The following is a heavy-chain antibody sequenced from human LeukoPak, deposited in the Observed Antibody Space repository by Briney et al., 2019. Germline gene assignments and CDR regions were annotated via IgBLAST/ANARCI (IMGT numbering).Heavy chain of an antibody. CDR2: FDPEDGET. Sequence: GASVKVSCKVSGYTLTELSIHWVRQAPGKGLEWMGGFDPEDGETIYAQKFQGRVTMTEDTSTDTAYMELSSLRSEDTAVYYCATNRKWFGELSYFDYWGQGTLVTVSS. V-gene: IGHV1-24*01. CDR3: ATNRKWFGELSYFDY. CDR1: GYTLTELS. D-gene: IGHD3-10*01. J-gene: IGHJ4*02.